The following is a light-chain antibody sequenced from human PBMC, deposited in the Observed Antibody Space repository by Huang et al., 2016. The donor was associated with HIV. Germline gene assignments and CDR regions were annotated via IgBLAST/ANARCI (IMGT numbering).Light chain of an antibody. CDR3: QQRTEWLT. CDR1: QNIHNH. V-gene: IGKV3-11*01. CDR2: DAS. Sequence: IALTQSPATLSWYVGETTSLSCRANQNIHNHLSWYRQRPGQPPRLIIDDASYRVSGVPARFSGSGSGTDFTLTMTGLEPEDFAIYYCQQRTEWLTFGGGT. J-gene: IGKJ4*01.